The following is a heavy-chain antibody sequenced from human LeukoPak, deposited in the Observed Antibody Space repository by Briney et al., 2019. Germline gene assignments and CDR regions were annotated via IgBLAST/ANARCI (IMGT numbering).Heavy chain of an antibody. D-gene: IGHD5-24*01. CDR3: ARDQRWLPGWHAFDI. CDR2: IKQDGSEK. J-gene: IGHJ3*02. V-gene: IGHV3-7*01. CDR1: GFTFSSSW. Sequence: GGSLRLSCAASGFTFSSSWMSWVRQAPGKGLEWVANIKQDGSEKYYVDSVKGRFTISRDNAMNSLSLQMNSLRAEDTAVYYCARDQRWLPGWHAFDIWGQGTMVTVSS.